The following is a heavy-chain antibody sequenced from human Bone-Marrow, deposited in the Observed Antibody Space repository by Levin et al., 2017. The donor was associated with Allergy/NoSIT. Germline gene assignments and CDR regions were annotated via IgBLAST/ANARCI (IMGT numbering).Heavy chain of an antibody. D-gene: IGHD4-23*01. J-gene: IGHJ4*02. CDR1: GFTLGNYW. V-gene: IGHV3-7*01. CDR2: MRQDGGEK. Sequence: GESLKISCAASGFTLGNYWMTWVRQAPGKGLEWVASMRQDGGEKYYVDSVKGRFTMSRDNAKNSLSLQMNNLRGEDTAVYYCARDPGGYDYWGQGTLVTVSS. CDR3: ARDPGGYDY.